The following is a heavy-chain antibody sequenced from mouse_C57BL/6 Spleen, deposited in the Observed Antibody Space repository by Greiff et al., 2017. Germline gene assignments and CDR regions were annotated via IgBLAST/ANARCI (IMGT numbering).Heavy chain of an antibody. J-gene: IGHJ3*01. CDR3: VRSFYGNYVWFAY. CDR2: IRSKSNNYAT. CDR1: GFSFNTYA. Sequence: EVQVVESGGGLVQPKGSLKLSCAASGFSFNTYAMNWVRQAPGKGLEWVDRIRSKSNNYATYYADSVKDRFTISRDDSESMLYLQMNHVKTEDTAMFYCVRSFYGNYVWFAYWGQGTLVTVSA. D-gene: IGHD2-10*01. V-gene: IGHV10-1*01.